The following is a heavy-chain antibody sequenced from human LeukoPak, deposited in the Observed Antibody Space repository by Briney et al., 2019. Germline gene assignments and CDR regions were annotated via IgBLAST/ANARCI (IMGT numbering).Heavy chain of an antibody. D-gene: IGHD2-2*01. CDR1: GGTFSSYA. CDR2: IIPILGIA. V-gene: IGHV1-69*04. Sequence: SVKVSCKASGGTFSSYAISWVRQAPGQGLEWMGRIIPILGIANYAQKFQGRVTITADKSTSTAYMELSSLRSEDAAVYYCARELGGVPGADYYYYGMDVWGQGTTVTVSS. J-gene: IGHJ6*02. CDR3: ARELGGVPGADYYYYGMDV.